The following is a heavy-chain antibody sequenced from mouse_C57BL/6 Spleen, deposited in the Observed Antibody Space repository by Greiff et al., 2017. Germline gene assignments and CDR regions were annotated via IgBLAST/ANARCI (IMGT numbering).Heavy chain of an antibody. J-gene: IGHJ2*01. CDR3: ARRGSSYGYFDY. V-gene: IGHV1-50*01. Sequence: QVQLQQPGAELVKPGASVTLSCKASGYTFTSYWMQWVKQRPGQGLEWIGEIDPSDSYTNYNQKFKGKATLTVDTSSSTAYMQLSSLTSEDSAVYYCARRGSSYGYFDYWGQGTTLTVSS. D-gene: IGHD1-1*01. CDR1: GYTFTSYW. CDR2: IDPSDSYT.